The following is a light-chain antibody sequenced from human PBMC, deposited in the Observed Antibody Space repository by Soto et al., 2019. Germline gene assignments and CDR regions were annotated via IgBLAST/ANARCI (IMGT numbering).Light chain of an antibody. CDR3: QQRNVWPPIT. CDR1: QSIRTS. J-gene: IGKJ5*01. V-gene: IGKV3-11*01. CDR2: DAS. Sequence: EFVLTQSPATLSLSPGERATLSCRSSQSIRTSLAWYQQKPGQAPRLVIFDASNRANGVPARFGGSGSGTDFTLTINSLEPEGFAVYYCQQRNVWPPITFGQGTRLEIK.